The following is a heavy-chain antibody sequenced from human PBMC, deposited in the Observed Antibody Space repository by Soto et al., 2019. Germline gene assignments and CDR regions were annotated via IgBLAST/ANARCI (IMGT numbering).Heavy chain of an antibody. CDR1: GGTFSSYA. D-gene: IGHD2-15*01. V-gene: IGHV1-69*01. CDR2: IIPIFGTA. Sequence: QVQLVQSGAEVQKPGSSVKVSCKASGGTFSSYAISWVRQAPGQGLEWMGGIIPIFGTANYAQKFQGRVTITADESTSTAYMELSSLRSEDTAVYYCARDLGYCSGGSCYSFDYWGQGTLVTVSS. J-gene: IGHJ4*02. CDR3: ARDLGYCSGGSCYSFDY.